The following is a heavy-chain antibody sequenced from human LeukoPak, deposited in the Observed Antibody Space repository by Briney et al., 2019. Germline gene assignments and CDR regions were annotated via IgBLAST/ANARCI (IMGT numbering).Heavy chain of an antibody. J-gene: IGHJ4*02. V-gene: IGHV4-39*01. CDR2: IYYSGST. CDR1: GGSVSSSSYY. Sequence: SETLSLTCTVSGGSVSSSSYYWGWIRQPPGRGLEWIGNIYYSGSTDCNPPLKSRATISVDTSKNQFSLKLSSVTAADTAVYYCARHEGTSGWPFDYWGQGTLVTVSS. D-gene: IGHD6-19*01. CDR3: ARHEGTSGWPFDY.